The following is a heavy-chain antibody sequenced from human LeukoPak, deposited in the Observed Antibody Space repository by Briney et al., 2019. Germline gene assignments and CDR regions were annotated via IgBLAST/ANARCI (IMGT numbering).Heavy chain of an antibody. CDR2: INYSGNT. D-gene: IGHD5-12*01. J-gene: IGHJ6*02. CDR1: GGSFSGFY. V-gene: IGHV4-59*01. Sequence: PSETLSLTCAVYGGSFSGFYWSWIRQPPGKGLEWIGYINYSGNTNYNPSLKRRVTISVDTSKNHFSLKVSSVTAADTAVYYCARGESKRYSGYDYYVMDVWGQGTTVTVSS. CDR3: ARGESKRYSGYDYYVMDV.